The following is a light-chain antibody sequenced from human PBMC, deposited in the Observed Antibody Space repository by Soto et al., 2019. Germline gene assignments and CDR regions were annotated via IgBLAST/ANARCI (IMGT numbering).Light chain of an antibody. J-gene: IGLJ3*02. Sequence: QSALTQPASVSGSPGQSITISCTGTSSDVGNYKYVSWFQQYPGKAPKLIIYEVTNRPSGVSDRFSGSKSGNTASLTVSGLQAEDESDYYCSSFTTRKTWVFGGGTKVTVL. CDR1: SSDVGNYKY. CDR2: EVT. CDR3: SSFTTRKTWV. V-gene: IGLV2-14*01.